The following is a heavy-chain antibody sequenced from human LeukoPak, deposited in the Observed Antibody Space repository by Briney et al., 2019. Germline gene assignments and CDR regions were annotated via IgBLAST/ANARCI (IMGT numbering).Heavy chain of an antibody. CDR2: IRRKADGGTA. Sequence: PGGSLRLSCTASRLTFTDYAMSWVRQAPGKGVEWVSFIRRKADGGTAEYAASVQGRFSISRDDSKSNAYLQMDSLKTENTAVYYCFMGLLWGQGTLVTVSS. J-gene: IGHJ4*02. V-gene: IGHV3-49*04. CDR1: RLTFTDYA. CDR3: FMGLL.